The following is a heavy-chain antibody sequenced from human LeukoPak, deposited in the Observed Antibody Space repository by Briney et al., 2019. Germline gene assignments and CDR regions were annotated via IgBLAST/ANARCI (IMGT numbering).Heavy chain of an antibody. CDR2: MNEDGSEK. V-gene: IGHV3-7*01. D-gene: IGHD4-11*01. J-gene: IGHJ4*02. CDR1: GFGFSNYW. CDR3: ARDRGYSNFDY. Sequence: GGSLRLSCAASGFGFSNYWMSWVRQAPGKGLEWVANMNEDGSEKNYVDSVKGRFTISRDDAQDSLYLQMNSLRAEDTAVYYCARDRGYSNFDYWGQGTLLTVSS.